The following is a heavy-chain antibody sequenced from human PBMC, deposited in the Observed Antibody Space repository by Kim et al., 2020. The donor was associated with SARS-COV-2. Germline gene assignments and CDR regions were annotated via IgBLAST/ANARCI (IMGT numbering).Heavy chain of an antibody. J-gene: IGHJ4*02. CDR1: GGSISSGSYY. D-gene: IGHD4-17*01. CDR3: ARADYGDYEYYFDY. Sequence: SETLSLTCTVSGGSISSGSYYWSWIRQSAGKGLEWIGRIYTSGSTNYNPSLKSRVTISVDTSKNQFSLKLSSVTAADTAVYYCARADYGDYEYYFDYWGQGTLVTVSS. CDR2: IYTSGST. V-gene: IGHV4-61*02.